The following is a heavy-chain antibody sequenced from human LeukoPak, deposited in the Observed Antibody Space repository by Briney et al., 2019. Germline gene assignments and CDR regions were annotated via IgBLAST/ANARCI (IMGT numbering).Heavy chain of an antibody. V-gene: IGHV3-23*01. CDR1: GFTFSSYA. D-gene: IGHD3-22*01. CDR3: AKEMMITMIVVVITSFDY. J-gene: IGHJ4*02. CDR2: ISGSGGST. Sequence: GGSLRLSCAASGFTFSSYAMSWVRQAPGKGREWVSAISGSGGSTYYADSVKGRFTISRDNSKHTLYLQMNSLRAEDTAVYYCAKEMMITMIVVVITSFDYWGQGTLVSVSS.